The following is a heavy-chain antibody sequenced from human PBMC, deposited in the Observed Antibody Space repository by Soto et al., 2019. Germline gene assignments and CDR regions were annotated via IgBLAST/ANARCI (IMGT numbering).Heavy chain of an antibody. V-gene: IGHV1-69*08. CDR2: IIPILGIA. D-gene: IGHD3-3*01. CDR1: GGTFSSYT. Sequence: QVQLVQSGAEVKKPGSSVKVSCKASGGTFSSYTISWVRQAPGQGLEWMGRIIPILGIANYAQKFQGRVTITADKSTSTAYMELSSLRSEDTAVYYSARDSREALEWLPFNWFDPWGQGTLVTVSS. CDR3: ARDSREALEWLPFNWFDP. J-gene: IGHJ5*02.